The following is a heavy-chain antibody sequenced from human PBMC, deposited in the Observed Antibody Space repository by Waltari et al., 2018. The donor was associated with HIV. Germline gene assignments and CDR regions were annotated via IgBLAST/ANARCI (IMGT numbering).Heavy chain of an antibody. J-gene: IGHJ4*02. CDR2: ISAYNGHT. D-gene: IGHD3-3*01. CDR3: ARALWSGYYTPYYFDY. CDR1: GYTFTSYG. V-gene: IGHV1-18*01. Sequence: QVQLVQSGAEVKKPGASVKVSCKASGYTFTSYGISWVRQAPGQGLEWMGWISAYNGHTNYAQKLQGRVTMTTDTPTSTAYMDLRSLRSDDTAFYYCARALWSGYYTPYYFDYWGQGTLVTVSS.